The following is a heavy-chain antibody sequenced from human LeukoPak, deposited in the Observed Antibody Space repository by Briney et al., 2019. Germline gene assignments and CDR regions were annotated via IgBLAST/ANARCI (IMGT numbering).Heavy chain of an antibody. V-gene: IGHV3-23*01. Sequence: GGSLRLSCAASGFIFRTYAMSWVRQAPGKGLEWVSALSGSGDKTFYADSVKGRFTISRDNSKNTLYLQMNSLRAEDTAVYYCANLNGFNCSSTSCYRTGGSTDDYWGQGTLVTVSS. CDR1: GFIFRTYA. D-gene: IGHD2-2*02. CDR3: ANLNGFNCSSTSCYRTGGSTDDY. CDR2: LSGSGDKT. J-gene: IGHJ4*02.